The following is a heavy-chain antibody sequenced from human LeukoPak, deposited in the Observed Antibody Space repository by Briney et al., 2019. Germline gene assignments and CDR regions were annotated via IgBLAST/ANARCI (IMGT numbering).Heavy chain of an antibody. D-gene: IGHD1-26*01. J-gene: IGHJ6*02. CDR3: AKSGSYYYYYGMDV. V-gene: IGHV3-33*06. Sequence: GGSLRLSCAASGFTFSSYGMPWVRQAPGKGLEWVAVIWYDGSNKYYADSVKGRFTISRDNSKNTLYLQMNSLRAEDTAVYYCAKSGSYYYYYGMDVWGQGTTVTVSS. CDR1: GFTFSSYG. CDR2: IWYDGSNK.